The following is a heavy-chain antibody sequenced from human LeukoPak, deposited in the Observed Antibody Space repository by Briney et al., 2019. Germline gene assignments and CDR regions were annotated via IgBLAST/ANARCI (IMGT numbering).Heavy chain of an antibody. CDR3: ARDGGRYCSGGSCYSRDYYYGMDV. D-gene: IGHD2-15*01. Sequence: SETLSLTCTVSGGSISSYYWSWIRQPPGKGLEWIGYIYYSGSTNYNPSLKSRVTISVDTSKNQFSLKLSSVTAADTAVYYCARDGGRYCSGGSCYSRDYYYGMDVWGQGTTVTVSS. CDR1: GGSISSYY. CDR2: IYYSGST. J-gene: IGHJ6*02. V-gene: IGHV4-59*01.